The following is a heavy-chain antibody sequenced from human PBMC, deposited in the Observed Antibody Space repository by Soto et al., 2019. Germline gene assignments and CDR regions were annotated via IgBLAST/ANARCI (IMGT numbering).Heavy chain of an antibody. CDR1: GFSLSTSGVG. CDR3: ARRRRAAGGYYFDY. CDR2: IYWDDDK. V-gene: IGHV2-5*02. Sequence: QITLKESGPTLVKPTQTLTLTCSFSGFSLSTSGVGVGWIRQPPGKALEWLALIYWDDDKRYSPSLERRLTITRDTPKNQVVLTMTNMNPVDTATYYCARRRRAAGGYYFDYSGQGALITVSS. J-gene: IGHJ4*02. D-gene: IGHD6-13*01.